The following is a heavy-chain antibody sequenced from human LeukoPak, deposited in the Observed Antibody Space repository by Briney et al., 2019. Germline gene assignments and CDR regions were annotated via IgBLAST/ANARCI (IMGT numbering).Heavy chain of an antibody. CDR1: GFTFSNAW. D-gene: IGHD6-19*01. Sequence: GGSLRLSCAASGFTFSNAWMSWVRQAPGKGLEWVGRIKSKTDGGTTDYAAPVKGRFTISRDDSKNTLYLQMNSLKTEDTAVYYCTTPLYLGAVVWDYWGQGTLVTVSS. CDR2: IKSKTDGGTT. J-gene: IGHJ4*02. CDR3: TTPLYLGAVVWDY. V-gene: IGHV3-15*01.